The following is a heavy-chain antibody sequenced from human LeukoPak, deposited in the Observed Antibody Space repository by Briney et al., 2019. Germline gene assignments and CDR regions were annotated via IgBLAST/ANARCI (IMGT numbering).Heavy chain of an antibody. Sequence: GRSLRLSCAASGFTFSSFGMHWVRQAPGKGLEWVALIWDDGSSKNYADSVKGRFTISRDNSKNTLYLQTDSLRVDDTAVYYCARDRDYSAGFPYYYMDVWGTGTTVTVFS. CDR3: ARDRDYSAGFPYYYMDV. CDR1: GFTFSSFG. D-gene: IGHD4-11*01. J-gene: IGHJ6*03. V-gene: IGHV3-33*01. CDR2: IWDDGSSK.